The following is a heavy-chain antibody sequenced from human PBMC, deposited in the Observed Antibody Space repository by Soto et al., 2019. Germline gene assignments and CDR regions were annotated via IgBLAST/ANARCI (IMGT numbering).Heavy chain of an antibody. CDR1: GYTFTSYD. V-gene: IGHV1-8*01. D-gene: IGHD3-3*01. J-gene: IGHJ6*02. Sequence: ASVKVSCKASGYTFTSYDINWVRQATGQGLEWMGWMNPNSGNTGYAQKFQGRVTMTRNTSISTAYMELSSLRSEDTAVYYCARGGGITIFGTGDYYYYGMDVWGQGTTVTVYS. CDR3: ARGGGITIFGTGDYYYYGMDV. CDR2: MNPNSGNT.